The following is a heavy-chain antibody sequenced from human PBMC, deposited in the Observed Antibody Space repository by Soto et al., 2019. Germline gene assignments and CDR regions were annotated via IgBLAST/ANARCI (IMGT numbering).Heavy chain of an antibody. Sequence: QVQLQESGPGLVKPSETLSLTCTVSGGSVSSATYYWNWIRQPPGKGLEWIGSVYYSGTPNYNPSLKSRVTISMDTSYNRLSLKLRSVTAADTAVYYCARDLYLRTCPWGMDVWGQGTTVTVSS. CDR1: GGSVSSATYY. D-gene: IGHD2-2*01. CDR3: ARDLYLRTCPWGMDV. J-gene: IGHJ6*02. CDR2: VYYSGTP. V-gene: IGHV4-61*01.